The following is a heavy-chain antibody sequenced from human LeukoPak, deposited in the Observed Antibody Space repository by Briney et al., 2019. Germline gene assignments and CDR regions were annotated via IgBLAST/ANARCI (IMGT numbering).Heavy chain of an antibody. D-gene: IGHD6-25*01. Sequence: SVKVSCKASGGTFSSYAISWVRLAPGQGLEWMGGIIPIFGTANYAQKFQGRVTITADESTSTAYMELSSLRSEDTAVYYCARSSRGHFHYYYYGMDVWGQGTTVTVSS. CDR2: IIPIFGTA. CDR1: GGTFSSYA. CDR3: ARSSRGHFHYYYYGMDV. V-gene: IGHV1-69*13. J-gene: IGHJ6*02.